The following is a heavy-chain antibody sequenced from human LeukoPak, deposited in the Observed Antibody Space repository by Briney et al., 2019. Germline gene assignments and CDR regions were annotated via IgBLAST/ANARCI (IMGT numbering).Heavy chain of an antibody. V-gene: IGHV4-59*12. D-gene: IGHD6-13*01. J-gene: IGHJ4*02. CDR1: GFSISSYY. Sequence: SETLSLTCTVSGFSISSYYWSWIRQPPGKGLEWIGYIYSSGSTNYSPSLKSRVTMSVDKSKNQFSLNLSSVTAADTAVYYCARGIADPYSFDSWGQGTLVTVSS. CDR3: ARGIADPYSFDS. CDR2: IYSSGST.